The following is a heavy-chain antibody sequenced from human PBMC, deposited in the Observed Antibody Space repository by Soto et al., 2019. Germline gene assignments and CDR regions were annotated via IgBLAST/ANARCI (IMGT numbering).Heavy chain of an antibody. CDR2: ISYDGSNK. J-gene: IGHJ4*02. CDR3: ANLGYGDYGLSSFD. D-gene: IGHD4-17*01. CDR1: GFTFSSYG. Sequence: QVQLVESGGGVVQPGRSLRLSCAASGFTFSSYGMHWVRQAPGKGLEWVAVISYDGSNKYYADSVKGRFTISRDNSKNTLYLQMNSLRAEDTAVYYCANLGYGDYGLSSFDWGQGTLVTVSS. V-gene: IGHV3-30*18.